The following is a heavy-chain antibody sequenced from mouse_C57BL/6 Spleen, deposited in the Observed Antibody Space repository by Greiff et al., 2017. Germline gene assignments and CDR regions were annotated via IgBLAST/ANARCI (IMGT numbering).Heavy chain of an antibody. J-gene: IGHJ3*01. CDR3: ARGDYDEGFAY. D-gene: IGHD2-4*01. CDR2: ISDGGSYT. CDR1: GFTFSSYA. Sequence: EVKLVESGGGLVKPGGSLKLSCAASGFTFSSYAMSWVRQTPEKRLEWVATISDGGSYTYYPDNVKGRFTISRDNAKNNLYLQMSHLKSEDTAMYYCARGDYDEGFAYWGQGTLVTVSA. V-gene: IGHV5-4*03.